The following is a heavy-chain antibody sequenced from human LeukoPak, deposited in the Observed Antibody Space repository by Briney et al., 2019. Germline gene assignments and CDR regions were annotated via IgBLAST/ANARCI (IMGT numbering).Heavy chain of an antibody. Sequence: SETLSLTCTVSGYSISSGYYWGWIRQPPGKGLEWIGSIYHSGSTYYNPSLKSRVTISVDTSKNQFSLKLSSVTAADTAVYYCAREGDIVVVPAAGSGWFDPWGQGTLATVSS. D-gene: IGHD2-2*01. CDR2: IYHSGST. V-gene: IGHV4-38-2*02. CDR3: AREGDIVVVPAAGSGWFDP. CDR1: GYSISSGYY. J-gene: IGHJ5*02.